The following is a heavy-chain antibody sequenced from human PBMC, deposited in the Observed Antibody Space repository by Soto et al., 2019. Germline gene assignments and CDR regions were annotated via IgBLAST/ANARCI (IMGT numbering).Heavy chain of an antibody. J-gene: IGHJ5*02. Sequence: PSETLSLTCTVSGGSISSGDYYWCWIRQPPGKGLEWIGYIYYIGSTNYNPSLKSRVTKSVDTSKNQFSLKLSSVTAADTAVYYCARGDYYFWSGYSIHWFDPWGQGTLVTVS. CDR3: ARGDYYFWSGYSIHWFDP. V-gene: IGHV4-30-4*01. D-gene: IGHD3-3*01. CDR2: IYYIGST. CDR1: GGSISSGDYY.